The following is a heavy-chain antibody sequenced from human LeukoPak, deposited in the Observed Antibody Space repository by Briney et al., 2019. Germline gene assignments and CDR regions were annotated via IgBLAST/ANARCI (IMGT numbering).Heavy chain of an antibody. V-gene: IGHV4-34*01. Sequence: SETLSLTCAVYGGSFSGYYWSWIRQPPGKGLEWIGEINHSGSINYNPSLKSRVTISVDTSKNQFSLKLSSVTAADTAVYYCARSDGVVVVAATRWFDPWGQGTLVTVSS. CDR3: ARSDGVVVVAATRWFDP. D-gene: IGHD2-15*01. CDR1: GGSFSGYY. CDR2: INHSGSI. J-gene: IGHJ5*02.